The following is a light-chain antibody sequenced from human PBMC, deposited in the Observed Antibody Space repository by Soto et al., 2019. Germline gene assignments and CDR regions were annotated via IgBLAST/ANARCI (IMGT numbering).Light chain of an antibody. CDR2: WAS. Sequence: DVVMTQSPDSLAVSLGERATINCTSSQSVLYTPHNNNYLAWYQQKPGQPPKLLIYWASTRQSGVPDRFSGSGSGKDFTLTISSLQAEDVAVYYCLQYPSPPQTFGQGTKVEIK. J-gene: IGKJ1*01. CDR1: QSVLYTPHNNNY. V-gene: IGKV4-1*01. CDR3: LQYPSPPQT.